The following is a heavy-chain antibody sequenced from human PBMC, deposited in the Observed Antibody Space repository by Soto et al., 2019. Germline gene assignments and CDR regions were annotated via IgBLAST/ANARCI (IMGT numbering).Heavy chain of an antibody. J-gene: IGHJ4*02. Sequence: QLQLQESGPGLVKPSETLSLTCTVSGGSISSSSYFWGWIRQPPGKGLDWIGNLYYSGSTYYNPSLNSRVAISVDTSNNQFSLKLSSVTAADTAVYYCSMMYPGGYYFDYWGQGTLVTVSS. CDR2: LYYSGST. D-gene: IGHD3-22*01. CDR1: GGSISSSSYF. V-gene: IGHV4-39*01. CDR3: SMMYPGGYYFDY.